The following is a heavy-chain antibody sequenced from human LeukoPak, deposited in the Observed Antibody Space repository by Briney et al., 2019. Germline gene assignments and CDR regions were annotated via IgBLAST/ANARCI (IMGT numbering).Heavy chain of an antibody. Sequence: GASVKVSCKASGYTFTSDYMHWVRQAPGQGLEWMGIINPSDGRTTYAQKFQDRVALTRDMSTSTVYMELSSLRSEDTAVYYCARGPLVRLPSSFDPWGQGTLVTVSS. D-gene: IGHD3-16*02. J-gene: IGHJ5*02. CDR1: GYTFTSDY. CDR2: INPSDGRT. CDR3: ARGPLVRLPSSFDP. V-gene: IGHV1-46*01.